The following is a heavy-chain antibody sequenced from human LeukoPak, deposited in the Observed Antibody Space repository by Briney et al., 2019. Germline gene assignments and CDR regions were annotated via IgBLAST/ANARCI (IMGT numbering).Heavy chain of an antibody. CDR2: IYYSGST. J-gene: IGHJ5*02. V-gene: IGHV4-59*01. D-gene: IGHD1-14*01. Sequence: RPSETLSLTCTVSGGSISSYYWSWIRQPPGKGLEWIGYIYYSGSTNYNPSLKSRVTISVDTSKNQFSLKLSSVTAADTAVYYCASEGADHRFDPWGQGTLVTVSS. CDR3: ASEGADHRFDP. CDR1: GGSISSYY.